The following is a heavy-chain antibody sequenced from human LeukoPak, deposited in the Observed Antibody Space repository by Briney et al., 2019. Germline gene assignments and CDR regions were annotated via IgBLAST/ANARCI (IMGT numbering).Heavy chain of an antibody. CDR3: ARGSQEGIYYFDY. Sequence: ASVKVSCKVSGYTLTELSMHWVRQAPGKGLEWMGRIIPILGIANYAQKFQGRVTITADKSTSTAYMELSSLRSEDTAVYYCARGSQEGIYYFDYWGRGTLVTVSS. CDR1: GYTLTELS. V-gene: IGHV1-69*04. D-gene: IGHD2/OR15-2a*01. CDR2: IIPILGIA. J-gene: IGHJ4*02.